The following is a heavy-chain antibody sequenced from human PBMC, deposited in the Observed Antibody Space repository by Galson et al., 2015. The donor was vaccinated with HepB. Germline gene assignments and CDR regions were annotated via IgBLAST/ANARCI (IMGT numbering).Heavy chain of an antibody. CDR2: INTNTRNP. Sequence: SVKVSCKASGYSFTSNAMNWVRQAPGQGLEWMGWINTNTRNPTYAQGFTGRFVFSLDTSVSTAYLQISSLKAEDTAVYYCARDAGLGELLLPQYYFDSWGQGTLVTVSS. CDR3: ARDAGLGELLLPQYYFDS. V-gene: IGHV7-4-1*02. CDR1: GYSFTSNA. J-gene: IGHJ4*02. D-gene: IGHD3-10*01.